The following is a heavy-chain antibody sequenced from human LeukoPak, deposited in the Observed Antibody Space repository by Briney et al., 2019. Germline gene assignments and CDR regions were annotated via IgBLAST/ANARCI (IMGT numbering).Heavy chain of an antibody. Sequence: AASVKVSCKASGYTFTSYDINWVRQATGQGLEWMGWMNPNSGNTGYAQKFQGRVTMTRNTSISTAYMELSSLRSEDTAVYYCARGHYGSGSYYEGNWFDPWGQGTLVTVSS. J-gene: IGHJ5*02. CDR1: GYTFTSYD. D-gene: IGHD3-10*01. V-gene: IGHV1-8*01. CDR3: ARGHYGSGSYYEGNWFDP. CDR2: MNPNSGNT.